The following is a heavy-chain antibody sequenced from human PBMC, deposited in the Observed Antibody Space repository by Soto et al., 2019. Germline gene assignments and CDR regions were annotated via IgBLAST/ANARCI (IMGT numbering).Heavy chain of an antibody. V-gene: IGHV3-7*01. D-gene: IGHD6-19*01. CDR1: GFTFSNYW. J-gene: IGHJ4*02. CDR2: IKPDGSEK. Sequence: EVQLVESGGGLVQPGGSLRLSCAASGFTFSNYWMSWVRQAPGKGLESVATIKPDGSEKYYVDSVKGRFTISRDNAKNSLYLQMNSLRAEDTAVYYCARGSGWYYYWGQGTLVTVSS. CDR3: ARGSGWYYY.